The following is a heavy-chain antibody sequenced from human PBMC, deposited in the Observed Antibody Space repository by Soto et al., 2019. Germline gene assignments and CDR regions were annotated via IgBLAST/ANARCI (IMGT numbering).Heavy chain of an antibody. D-gene: IGHD2-21*01. CDR3: ARRWGGTFDY. Sequence: SETLSLTCAVYGGSFSGYYWSWIRQPPGKGLEWIGEINHSGSTNYNPSLKSRVTISVDTSKNQFSLKLSSVTAADTAVYYCARRWGGTFDYWGQGTLVTVSS. V-gene: IGHV4-34*01. J-gene: IGHJ4*02. CDR2: INHSGST. CDR1: GGSFSGYY.